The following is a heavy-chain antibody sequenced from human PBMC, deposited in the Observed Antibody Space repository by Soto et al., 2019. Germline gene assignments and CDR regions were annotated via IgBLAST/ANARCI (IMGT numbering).Heavy chain of an antibody. Sequence: EVQLLESGGDLVQPGGSLRLSCAASGFTFSSYAMNWVRQAPGKGLEWVSAISGSGGKTFYADSVKGRFTISRDNSKNPLSLQMQSLRSEDTAIYFCAMLNIGSYSYHGMDVWGQGTTVTVSS. J-gene: IGHJ6*02. D-gene: IGHD1-26*01. CDR1: GFTFSSYA. CDR2: ISGSGGKT. V-gene: IGHV3-23*01. CDR3: AMLNIGSYSYHGMDV.